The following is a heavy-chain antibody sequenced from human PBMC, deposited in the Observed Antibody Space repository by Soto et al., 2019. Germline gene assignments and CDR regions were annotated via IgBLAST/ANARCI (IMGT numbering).Heavy chain of an antibody. CDR1: GGSISSGGYY. V-gene: IGHV4-31*03. CDR3: ASEMVLLRGYGMDV. D-gene: IGHD3-10*01. Sequence: SETLSLTCTVSGGSISSGGYYWSWIRQHPGKGLEWIGYIYYSGSTYYNPSLKSRVTISVDTSKNQFSLKLSSVTAADTAVYYCASEMVLLRGYGMDVWGQGTTVTVSS. J-gene: IGHJ6*02. CDR2: IYYSGST.